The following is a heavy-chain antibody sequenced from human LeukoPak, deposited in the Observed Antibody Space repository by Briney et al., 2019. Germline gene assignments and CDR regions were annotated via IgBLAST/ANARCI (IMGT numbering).Heavy chain of an antibody. CDR2: ISSSSSTI. CDR1: GFTFSSYS. J-gene: IGHJ5*02. CDR3: ARRGFDP. Sequence: PGGSLRLSCAASGFTFSSYSMNGVRQAPGKGLEWVSYISSSSSTIYYADSVKGRFTISRDNAKNSLYLKMNSLRAEDTAVYYCARRGFDPWGQGTLVTVSS. V-gene: IGHV3-48*01.